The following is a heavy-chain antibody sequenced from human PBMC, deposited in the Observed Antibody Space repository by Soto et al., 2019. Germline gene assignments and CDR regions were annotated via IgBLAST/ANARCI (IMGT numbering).Heavy chain of an antibody. D-gene: IGHD2-2*01. J-gene: IGHJ6*02. Sequence: QVQRVQSGAEVKKPGSSVKVSCKASGGTFSSYANSWVRQAPGQGLEWMGGIIPISGTANYAQKFQGRVTITADESTSTAYMELSSRRSEDTAVYYCARSQGSSTSLEIYYYYYYGMDVWGQGTTVTVSS. CDR3: ARSQGSSTSLEIYYYYYYGMDV. CDR2: IIPISGTA. CDR1: GGTFSSYA. V-gene: IGHV1-69*01.